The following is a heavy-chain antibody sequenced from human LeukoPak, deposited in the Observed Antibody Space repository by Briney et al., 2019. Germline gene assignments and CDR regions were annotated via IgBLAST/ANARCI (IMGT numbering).Heavy chain of an antibody. V-gene: IGHV3-21*01. CDR3: AYRWDSSGYYFDY. CDR2: ISSSSSYI. D-gene: IGHD3-22*01. Sequence: GGSLRLSCAASGFTFSSYSMNWVRQAPGKGLEWVSSISSSSSYIYYADSVKGRFTISRDNAKNSLYLQMNSLRAEDTAVYYCAYRWDSSGYYFDYWGQGTLVTASS. J-gene: IGHJ4*02. CDR1: GFTFSSYS.